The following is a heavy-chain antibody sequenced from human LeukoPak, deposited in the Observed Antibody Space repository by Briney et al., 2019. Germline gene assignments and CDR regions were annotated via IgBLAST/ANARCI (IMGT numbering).Heavy chain of an antibody. D-gene: IGHD1-26*01. CDR1: EYTFIGYH. CDR2: INPNSGGT. J-gene: IGHJ1*01. CDR3: ARDMVHSGYFQY. V-gene: IGHV1-2*02. Sequence: ALVKVSCKASEYTFIGYHIHWVRQAPGQGLEWMGWINPNSGGTNYAQNFQGRVTMTRDTSISTAYIELTRLRSDDTAVYYCARDMVHSGYFQYWGQGTLVIVSS.